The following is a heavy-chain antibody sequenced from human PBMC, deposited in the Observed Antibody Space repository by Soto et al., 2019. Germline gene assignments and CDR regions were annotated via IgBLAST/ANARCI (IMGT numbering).Heavy chain of an antibody. CDR3: THVSGSKLYGMYY. D-gene: IGHD3-3*01. V-gene: IGHV2-5*01. CDR2: IYSNYDK. CDR1: VLLLSNSGVG. J-gene: IGHJ6*02. Sequence: QITLKESGPTLAQPTQTLTLTGTFSVLLLSNSGVGVGWDRLSPGKALEWRELIYSNYDKRFSTSLKSKLTITKYTSNNQVVRTITNQDPVNLATYYCTHVSGSKLYGMYYWGQDTTLTVCS.